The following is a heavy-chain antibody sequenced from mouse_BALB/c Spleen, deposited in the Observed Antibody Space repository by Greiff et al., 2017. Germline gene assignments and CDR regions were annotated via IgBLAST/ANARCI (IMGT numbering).Heavy chain of an antibody. CDR3: AREGSPAWFAY. Sequence: DVKLQESGGGLVKPGGSLKLSCAASGFTFSSYAMSWVRQTPEKRLEWVASISSGGSTYYPDSVKGRFTISRDNARNILYLQMSSLRSEDTAMYYCAREGSPAWFAYWGQGTLVTVSA. D-gene: IGHD1-1*02. CDR2: ISSGGST. CDR1: GFTFSSYA. V-gene: IGHV5-6-5*01. J-gene: IGHJ3*01.